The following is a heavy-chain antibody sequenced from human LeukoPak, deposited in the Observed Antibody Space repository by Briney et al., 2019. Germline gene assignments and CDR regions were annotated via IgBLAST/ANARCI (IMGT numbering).Heavy chain of an antibody. CDR1: GFTFSSYA. V-gene: IGHV3-21*01. CDR3: ARDSVGYSSSSGFDY. J-gene: IGHJ4*02. Sequence: GRSLRLSCAASGFTFSSYAMHWVRQAPGKGLEWVSSISSSSSYIYYADSVKGRFTISRDNAKNSLYLQMNSLRAEDTAVYYCARDSVGYSSSSGFDYWGQGTLVTVSS. CDR2: ISSSSSYI. D-gene: IGHD6-6*01.